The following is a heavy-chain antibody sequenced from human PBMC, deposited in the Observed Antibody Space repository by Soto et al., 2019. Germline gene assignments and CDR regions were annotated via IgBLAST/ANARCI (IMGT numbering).Heavy chain of an antibody. CDR1: GFSLSTSGVG. V-gene: IGHV2-5*02. CDR2: IYWDDDK. D-gene: IGHD2-21*02. Sequence: QITLKESGPTLVKPTQTLTLTCTFSGFSLSTSGVGVGWIRQPPGKALEWLALIYWDDDKSYSPSLRSRLTIRKDTSKNQVVITMTNMDPVDTATYYCIQSRCGGDCLQSYASHYYYGMDVWGQGTTVTVSS. J-gene: IGHJ6*02. CDR3: IQSRCGGDCLQSYASHYYYGMDV.